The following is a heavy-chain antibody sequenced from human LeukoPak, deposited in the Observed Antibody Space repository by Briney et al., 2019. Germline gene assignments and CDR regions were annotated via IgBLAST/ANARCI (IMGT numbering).Heavy chain of an antibody. J-gene: IGHJ4*02. CDR1: GYTFTGYY. CDR2: INPNSGGT. D-gene: IGHD2-21*02. CDR3: ARGPYCGGDCYNDY. V-gene: IGHV1-2*02. Sequence: VASVKVSCKASGYTFTGYYMHWVRQAPGQGLEWMGWINPNSGGTNYAQKFQGRVTMTRDTSISTAYMELSSLRSEDMAVYYCARGPYCGGDCYNDYWGQGTLVTVSS.